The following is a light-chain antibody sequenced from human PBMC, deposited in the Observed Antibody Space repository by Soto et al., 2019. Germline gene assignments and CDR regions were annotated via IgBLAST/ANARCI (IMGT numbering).Light chain of an antibody. Sequence: QSVLTQPASVSGSPGQSITNSCTGTSSDVGGYNYVSWYQQHPGKAPKLMIYEVSNRPSGVSNRFSGSKSGNTASLTISGLQAEDEADYYCSSYISRSRVFGTGTKLTVL. CDR2: EVS. V-gene: IGLV2-14*01. CDR1: SSDVGGYNY. J-gene: IGLJ1*01. CDR3: SSYISRSRV.